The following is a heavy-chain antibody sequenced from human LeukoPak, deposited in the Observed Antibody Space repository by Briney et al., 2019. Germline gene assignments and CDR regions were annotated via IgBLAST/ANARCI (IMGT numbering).Heavy chain of an antibody. CDR2: ISGSGGST. J-gene: IGHJ4*02. D-gene: IGHD5-18*01. V-gene: IGHV3-23*01. CDR3: AKSPLGYSYGHYFDY. CDR1: GFTFSSYA. Sequence: TGGSLRLSSAASGFTFSSYAMSWVRQAPGKGLEWVSAISGSGGSTYYADSMKGRFTISRDNSKNTLYLQMNSLRAEDTAVYYCAKSPLGYSYGHYFDYWGQGTLVTVSS.